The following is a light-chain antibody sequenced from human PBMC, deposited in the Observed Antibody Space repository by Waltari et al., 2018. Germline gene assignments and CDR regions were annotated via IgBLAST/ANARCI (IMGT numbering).Light chain of an antibody. V-gene: IGKV2-28*01. Sequence: DIVMTQSPLPLPVTPGEPASITCRSSQSLLDRSGYNYLDWYLQKPGQSPQILIYLGSNRASGVPDRFSGSGSGTDFTLKISRVEAEDVGVYYCMQALQTPRTFGQGTKLEIK. CDR1: QSLLDRSGYNY. CDR3: MQALQTPRT. J-gene: IGKJ2*01. CDR2: LGS.